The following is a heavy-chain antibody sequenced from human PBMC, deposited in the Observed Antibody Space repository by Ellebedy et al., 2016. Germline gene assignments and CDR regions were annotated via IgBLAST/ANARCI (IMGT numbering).Heavy chain of an antibody. CDR3: AREMGTTGIFDY. Sequence: GESLKISCAASGFTISSYSMNWVRQGPGTGLEWVSSISSSSSYIYYADSVKGRFTISRDNAKNSLYLQMNSLRAEDTAVYYCAREMGTTGIFDYWGQGTLVTVSS. D-gene: IGHD1-7*01. CDR1: GFTISSYS. J-gene: IGHJ4*02. CDR2: ISSSSSYI. V-gene: IGHV3-21*01.